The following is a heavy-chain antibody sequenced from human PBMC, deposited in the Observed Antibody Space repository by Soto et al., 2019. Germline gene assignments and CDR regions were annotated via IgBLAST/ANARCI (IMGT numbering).Heavy chain of an antibody. J-gene: IGHJ4*02. CDR3: AKDGVSYTWNYASYFDY. Sequence: EVQLVESGGGLVQPGRSLRLSCAASGFTFDDYAMHWVRQAPGKGLEWVSGISWNSGYIGYADSVKGRFTISRDNAKNSLYLQMNSLRAEDTALYYCAKDGVSYTWNYASYFDYWGQGTLVTVSS. CDR1: GFTFDDYA. V-gene: IGHV3-9*01. CDR2: ISWNSGYI. D-gene: IGHD1-7*01.